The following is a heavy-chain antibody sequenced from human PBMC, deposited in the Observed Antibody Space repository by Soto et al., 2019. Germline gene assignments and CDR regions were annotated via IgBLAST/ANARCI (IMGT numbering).Heavy chain of an antibody. D-gene: IGHD1-1*01. Sequence: ASVKVSCKASGGTFSSYAISWVRQAPGQGLEWMGGIIPIFGTANYAQKFQGRVTITADKSTSTAYMELSSLRSEDTAVYYCAREERPWGEYFQHWGQGTLVTVSS. V-gene: IGHV1-69*06. J-gene: IGHJ1*01. CDR3: AREERPWGEYFQH. CDR1: GGTFSSYA. CDR2: IIPIFGTA.